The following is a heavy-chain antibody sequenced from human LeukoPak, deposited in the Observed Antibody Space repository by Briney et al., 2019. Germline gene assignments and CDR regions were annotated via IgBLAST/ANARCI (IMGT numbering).Heavy chain of an antibody. CDR1: GYTFTSYG. Sequence: ASVKVSCKASGYTFTSYGISWVRQAPGQGLEWMGWISAYNGNTNYAQKLQGRVTMTTDASTSTAYMELRSLRSDDTAVYYCARDGLRFLRGAFDIWGQGTMVTVSS. D-gene: IGHD3-3*01. CDR3: ARDGLRFLRGAFDI. V-gene: IGHV1-18*01. J-gene: IGHJ3*02. CDR2: ISAYNGNT.